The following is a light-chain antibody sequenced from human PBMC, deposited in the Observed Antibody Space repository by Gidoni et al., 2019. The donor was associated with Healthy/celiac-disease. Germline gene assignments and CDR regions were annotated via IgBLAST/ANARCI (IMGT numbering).Light chain of an antibody. J-gene: IGKJ1*01. CDR3: QQYGSSPVA. CDR2: GAS. V-gene: IGKV3-20*01. CDR1: QSVSSSY. Sequence: EIVLTQSPGTLSLSPGERPPLSCRASQSVSSSYLAWYQQKPGQAPRLLIYGASSRATGIPDRFSGSGSGTDFTLTISRLEPEDFAVYYCQQYGSSPVAFGQGTKVEIK.